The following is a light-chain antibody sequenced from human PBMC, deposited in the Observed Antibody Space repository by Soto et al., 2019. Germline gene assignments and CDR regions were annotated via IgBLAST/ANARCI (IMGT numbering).Light chain of an antibody. V-gene: IGLV2-23*02. J-gene: IGLJ3*02. CDR3: CSFAGRKTWV. CDR1: GTDVGTYNF. Sequence: QSVLTQPASVSGSPGQSITISCTGSGTDVGTYNFVSWFQRHPGKAPQLIIYEVTERPSGVSPRFSGSKSVNMASLTISGLRAEDEADYFCCSFAGRKTWVFGGGTKVTVL. CDR2: EVT.